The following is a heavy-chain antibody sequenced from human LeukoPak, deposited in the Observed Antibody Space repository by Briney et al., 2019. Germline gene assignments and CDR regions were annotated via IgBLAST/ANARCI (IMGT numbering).Heavy chain of an antibody. J-gene: IGHJ4*02. D-gene: IGHD6-13*01. CDR1: GGSISSYY. CDR3: ARLRPSIGAAGTFDY. V-gene: IGHV4-59*08. CDR2: IYYTGST. Sequence: SETLSLTCTVSGGSISSYYWSWIRQPPGKGLGWIRYIYYTGSTKYNASLKSRVTISVDTSKNQFSLKVSSVTAADTAVYYCARLRPSIGAAGTFDYWGQGTLVTVSS.